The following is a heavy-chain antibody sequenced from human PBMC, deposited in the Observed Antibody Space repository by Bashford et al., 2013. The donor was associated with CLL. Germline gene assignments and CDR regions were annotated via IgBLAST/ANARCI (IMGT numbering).Heavy chain of an antibody. J-gene: IGHJ4*02. V-gene: IGHV3-21*01. D-gene: IGHD3-10*01. CDR3: ARDPYTSGSYYYFDY. CDR2: IDSSSRYI. CDR1: GFTFSGYG. Sequence: GGPLRLSCAASGFTFSGYGMKWARQAPGKGLEWVASIDSSSRYIYYADSVKGRFTISRDNAKTSLYLQMNSLRGEDTAVYYCARDPYTSGSYYYFDYWGQGTLVTVSS.